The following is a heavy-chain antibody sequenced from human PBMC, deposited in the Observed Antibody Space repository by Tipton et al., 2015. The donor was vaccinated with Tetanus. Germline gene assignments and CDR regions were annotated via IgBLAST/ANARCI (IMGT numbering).Heavy chain of an antibody. Sequence: SLRLSCAASGFTFSTYGMHWVRQAPGKGLEWVAVIWDDGSNKFYADSVKGRFTISRDNSKNTLDLQMNSLRAEDTAVYYCARDAEHGYGDFSLAFDIWGQGTMVTVPS. CDR2: IWDDGSNK. CDR1: GFTFSTYG. CDR3: ARDAEHGYGDFSLAFDI. J-gene: IGHJ3*02. V-gene: IGHV3-33*01. D-gene: IGHD4-17*01.